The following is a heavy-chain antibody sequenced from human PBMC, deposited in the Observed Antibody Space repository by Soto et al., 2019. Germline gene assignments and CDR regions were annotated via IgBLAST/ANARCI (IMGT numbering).Heavy chain of an antibody. CDR3: ARDSLLYYYGSGSPDY. D-gene: IGHD3-10*01. J-gene: IGHJ4*02. Sequence: EVQLVESGGGLVQPGGSLRLSCAASGFTFSSYWMSWVRQAPGKGLEWVANIKQDGSEKYYADSVKGRFTISRDNSKNTLYLQMNSLRAEDTAVYYCARDSLLYYYGSGSPDYWGQGTLVTVSS. CDR2: IKQDGSEK. V-gene: IGHV3-7*01. CDR1: GFTFSSYW.